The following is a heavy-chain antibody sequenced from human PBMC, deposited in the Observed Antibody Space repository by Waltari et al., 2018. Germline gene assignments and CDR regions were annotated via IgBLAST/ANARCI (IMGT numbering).Heavy chain of an antibody. CDR2: INAGNGNT. D-gene: IGHD4-17*01. J-gene: IGHJ6*02. Sequence: QVQLVQSGAEVKKPGASVKVSCKASGYTFTSYAMHWVRQAPGQRLEWMGWINAGNGNTKYSQKFQGRVTITRDTSASTAYMELSSLRSEDTAMYYCARDWAVTTYYYGMDVWGQGTTVTVSS. CDR3: ARDWAVTTYYYGMDV. CDR1: GYTFTSYA. V-gene: IGHV1-3*01.